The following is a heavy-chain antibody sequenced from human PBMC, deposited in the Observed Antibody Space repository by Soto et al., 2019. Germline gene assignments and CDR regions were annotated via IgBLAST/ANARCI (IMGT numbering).Heavy chain of an antibody. J-gene: IGHJ4*02. D-gene: IGHD2-8*02. CDR1: GFASSSFS. V-gene: IGHV3-48*02. Sequence: GGSLRLSCAASGFASSSFSMNWVRQAPGKGLEWVSFISTSSSSISYTDSVKGRFTVSRDNAKNSLFLQMDGLRDEDTAVYYCARDIYWAFDHWGQGTLVTVSS. CDR2: ISTSSSSI. CDR3: ARDIYWAFDH.